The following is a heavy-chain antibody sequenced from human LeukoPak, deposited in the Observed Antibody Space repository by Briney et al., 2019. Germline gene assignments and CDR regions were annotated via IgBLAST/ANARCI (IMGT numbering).Heavy chain of an antibody. D-gene: IGHD2-2*01. CDR1: GFTFDDYG. CDR2: INWNGGST. Sequence: GGSLRLSCAASGFTFDDYGMSWVRQAPGKGLEWVSGINWNGGSTGYADSVKGRSTISRDNAKNSLYLQMNSLRAEDTALYYRARNGPAEDYYYYYYMDVWGKGTTVAVSS. V-gene: IGHV3-20*04. J-gene: IGHJ6*03. CDR3: ARNGPAEDYYYYYYMDV.